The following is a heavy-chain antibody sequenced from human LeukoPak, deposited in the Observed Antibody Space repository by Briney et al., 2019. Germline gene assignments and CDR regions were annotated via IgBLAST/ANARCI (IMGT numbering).Heavy chain of an antibody. Sequence: PSETLSLTCIVSGGSIRGTSYYLGWIRQPPGEGLEWIGGLYYSGTTYYNPSVEGRASISLDTSKNQFSLKLSSVTAADTAVYYCARGRNIGDDILTGYYTPFDYWGQGTLVTVSS. CDR1: GGSIRGTSYY. CDR2: LYYSGTT. V-gene: IGHV4-39*07. J-gene: IGHJ4*02. D-gene: IGHD3-9*01. CDR3: ARGRNIGDDILTGYYTPFDY.